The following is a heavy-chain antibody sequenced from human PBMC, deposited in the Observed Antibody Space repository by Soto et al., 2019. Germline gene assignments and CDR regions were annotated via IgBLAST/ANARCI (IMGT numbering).Heavy chain of an antibody. D-gene: IGHD5-12*01. J-gene: IGHJ6*03. CDR2: ISAYNGNT. CDR1: GYTFTSYG. V-gene: IGHV1-18*01. Sequence: GASVKVSCKASGYTFTSYGISWVRQAPGQGLEWMGWISAYNGNTNYAQKLQGRVTMTTDTSTSTAYMELRSLRSDDTAVYYCARDRMGYSGYDWDDYYYMDVWGKGTTVTVSS. CDR3: ARDRMGYSGYDWDDYYYMDV.